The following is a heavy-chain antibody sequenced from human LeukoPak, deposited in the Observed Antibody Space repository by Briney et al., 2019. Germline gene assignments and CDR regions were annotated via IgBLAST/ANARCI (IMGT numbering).Heavy chain of an antibody. CDR2: INPNSGGT. V-gene: IGHV1-2*02. Sequence: ASVKVSCKASGYTFTDYYMHWVRQAPGQGLEWMGWINPNSGGTNYAQKFQGRVTMSRDTSINTVYVELSSLRSDDTAVFCCASQFYASETYYAYFDYWGQGTLVTVSS. CDR1: GYTFTDYY. D-gene: IGHD3-10*01. CDR3: ASQFYASETYYAYFDY. J-gene: IGHJ4*02.